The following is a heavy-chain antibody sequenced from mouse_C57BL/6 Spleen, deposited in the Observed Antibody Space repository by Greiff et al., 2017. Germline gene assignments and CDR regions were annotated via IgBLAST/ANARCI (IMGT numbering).Heavy chain of an antibody. Sequence: VQLHQSGPGLVPPSQSLSITCTVSGFSLTSSGVHWVRQSPGKGLGWPRVLWSGGSTDYNAAFIYRLSISKDNSKSQVFFKMNSLQADDTAIYYCARPLYYGSGGFAYWGQGTLVTVSA. CDR3: ARPLYYGSGGFAY. D-gene: IGHD1-1*01. CDR2: LWSGGST. CDR1: GFSLTSSG. V-gene: IGHV2-2*01. J-gene: IGHJ3*01.